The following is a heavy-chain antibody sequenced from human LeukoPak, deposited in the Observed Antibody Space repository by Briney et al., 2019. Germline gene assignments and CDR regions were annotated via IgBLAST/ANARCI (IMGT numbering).Heavy chain of an antibody. CDR2: IYSGGST. CDR3: GKDPNGNFIGAFDF. Sequence: GGSLRLSCAASGLTVSSNYMSWVRQAPWKGLEWVSVIYSGGSTYYADSVKSRFTISRDNSKNMLYLQMNSLRAEDTAVYYCGKDPNGNFIGAFDFWGQGTMVTVSS. CDR1: GLTVSSNY. V-gene: IGHV3-53*01. D-gene: IGHD4-23*01. J-gene: IGHJ3*01.